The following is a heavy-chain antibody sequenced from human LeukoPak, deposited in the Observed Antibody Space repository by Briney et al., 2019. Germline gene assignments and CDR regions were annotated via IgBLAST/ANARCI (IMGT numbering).Heavy chain of an antibody. D-gene: IGHD3-22*01. V-gene: IGHV1-2*02. CDR2: INPNSGGT. CDR1: GYTFTGYY. Sequence: ASVKVSCKASGYTFTGYYMHWVRQAPGQGLEWMGWINPNSGGTNYAQKFQGRVTMTRDTSISTAYMELSRLRSDDTAVYYCARRIPPTYYYDSTAGDYWGQGTLVTVSS. CDR3: ARRIPPTYYYDSTAGDY. J-gene: IGHJ4*02.